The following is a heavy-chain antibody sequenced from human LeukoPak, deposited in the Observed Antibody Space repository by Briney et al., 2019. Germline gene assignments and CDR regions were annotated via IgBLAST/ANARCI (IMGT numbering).Heavy chain of an antibody. CDR2: IYSGGST. D-gene: IGHD3-16*01. CDR1: GCTVSSNY. J-gene: IGHJ4*02. V-gene: IGHV3-53*01. CDR3: ARAPAGGDVFDY. Sequence: GGSLRLSCAASGCTVSSNYMSWVRQAPGKGLEWVSVIYSGGSTYYADSVKGRFTISRDNSKNTLYLQMNSLRAEDTAVYYCARAPAGGDVFDYWGQGTLVTVSS.